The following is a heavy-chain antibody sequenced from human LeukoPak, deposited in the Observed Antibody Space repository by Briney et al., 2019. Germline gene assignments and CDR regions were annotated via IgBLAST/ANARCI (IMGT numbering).Heavy chain of an antibody. V-gene: IGHV3-21*01. CDR1: GFTFSSYS. D-gene: IGHD6-13*01. CDR3: ARGHSSSWYGDYYYMDV. CDR2: ISSSSSYI. J-gene: IGHJ6*03. Sequence: KTGGSLRLSCAASGFTFSSYSMNWVRQAPGKGLEWVSSISSSSSYIYYADSVKGRFTISRDNAKNSLYLQMNSLRAEDTAVYYCARGHSSSWYGDYYYMDVWGKGTTVTVSS.